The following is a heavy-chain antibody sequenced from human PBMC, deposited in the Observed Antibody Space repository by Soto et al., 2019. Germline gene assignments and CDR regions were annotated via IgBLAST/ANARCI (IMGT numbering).Heavy chain of an antibody. D-gene: IGHD1-26*01. J-gene: IGHJ4*02. CDR3: VRHVSHGVGGHFDY. CDR1: GGSISSHY. Sequence: PSETLSLTCTVSGGSISSHYWSWIRQPPGKGLEWIGYIYYSVSTNSNPSLKSRVTISADTSKNQFSLKLSTVAAAYTAVYYCVRHVSHGVGGHFDYWGQGTLVTVSS. CDR2: IYYSVST. V-gene: IGHV4-59*08.